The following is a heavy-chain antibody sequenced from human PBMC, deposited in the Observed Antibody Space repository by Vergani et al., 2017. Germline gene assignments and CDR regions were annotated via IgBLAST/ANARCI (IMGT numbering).Heavy chain of an antibody. CDR2: IIPIFGTA. J-gene: IGHJ3*02. D-gene: IGHD3-22*01. Sequence: QVQLVQSGAEVKKPGSSVKVSCKASGGTFSSSAISWVRQAPGQGLEWMGGIIPIFGTANYAQKFQGRVTITADKSTSTAYMELSSLRSEDTAVYYCASQNVGYYYDSSGTLSDIWGQGTMVTVSS. CDR1: GGTFSSSA. CDR3: ASQNVGYYYDSSGTLSDI. V-gene: IGHV1-69*06.